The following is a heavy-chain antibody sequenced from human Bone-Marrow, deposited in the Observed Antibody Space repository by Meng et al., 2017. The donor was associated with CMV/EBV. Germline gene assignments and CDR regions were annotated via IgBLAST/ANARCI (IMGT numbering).Heavy chain of an antibody. Sequence: GESLKISCAASGFTVSSNYMSWVRQAPGKGLEWVSVIYSGGSTYYADSVKGRFTISRDNSKNTLYLQMNSLRAEDTAVYYCARYYYGMDVWGQGTTVTVSS. CDR1: GFTVSSNY. V-gene: IGHV3-53*01. CDR3: ARYYYGMDV. CDR2: IYSGGST. J-gene: IGHJ6*02.